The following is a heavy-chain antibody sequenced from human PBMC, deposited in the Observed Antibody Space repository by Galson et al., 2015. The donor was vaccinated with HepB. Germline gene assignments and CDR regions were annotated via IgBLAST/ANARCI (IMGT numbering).Heavy chain of an antibody. Sequence: SLRLSCAASGFTFSSYGMHWVRQAPGKGLEWVAFIRYDGSNKYYADSVKGRFTISRDNSKNTLYLQMNSLRAEDTAVYYCSGAYSSGWYAGWSSGYWGQGTLVTVSS. V-gene: IGHV3-30*02. CDR1: GFTFSSYG. D-gene: IGHD6-19*01. CDR3: SGAYSSGWYAGWSSGY. J-gene: IGHJ4*02. CDR2: IRYDGSNK.